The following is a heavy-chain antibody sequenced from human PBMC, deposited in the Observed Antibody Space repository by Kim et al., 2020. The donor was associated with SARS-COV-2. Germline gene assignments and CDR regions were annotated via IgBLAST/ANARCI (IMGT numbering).Heavy chain of an antibody. Sequence: NGNTNCAQKLQGRVTMTTDTSTSTAYMELRSLRSDDTAVYYCARGQLENVWGQGTTVTVSS. CDR2: NGNT. D-gene: IGHD2-2*01. J-gene: IGHJ6*02. V-gene: IGHV1-18*01. CDR3: ARGQLENV.